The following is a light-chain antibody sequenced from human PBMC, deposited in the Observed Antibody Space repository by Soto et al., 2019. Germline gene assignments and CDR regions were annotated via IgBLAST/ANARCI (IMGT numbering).Light chain of an antibody. V-gene: IGKV3-20*01. Sequence: EIVLTQSPGTLSLSPGEGATLSCRASQSVSSSYIAWYQQRPGQTPSLLMYGASTRATGMPDRFSGSGSGTDFTLTISRLEPEDFAVYYCQQYGSSPTTFGHGTKVDIK. CDR1: QSVSSSY. J-gene: IGKJ1*01. CDR2: GAS. CDR3: QQYGSSPTT.